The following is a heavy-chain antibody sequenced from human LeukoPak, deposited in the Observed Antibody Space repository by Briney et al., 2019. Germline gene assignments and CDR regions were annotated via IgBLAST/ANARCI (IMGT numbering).Heavy chain of an antibody. J-gene: IGHJ4*02. CDR2: IYYSGST. CDR1: GGSISSSSYY. D-gene: IGHD3-16*02. V-gene: IGHV4-39*07. Sequence: SETLSLTCTVSGGSISSSSYYWGWIRQPPGKGLGWIGSIYYSGSTYYNPSLKSRVTISVDTSKNQFSLKLSSVTAADTAVYYCASTVSTYYDYVWGSYRHYYFDYWGQGTLVTVSS. CDR3: ASTVSTYYDYVWGSYRHYYFDY.